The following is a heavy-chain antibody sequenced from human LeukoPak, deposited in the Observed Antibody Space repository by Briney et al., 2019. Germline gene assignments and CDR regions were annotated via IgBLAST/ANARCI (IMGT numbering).Heavy chain of an antibody. CDR1: GFTFSSYT. CDR2: ISGSGGST. CDR3: ARDLVGVVPAAEFIYYFDY. J-gene: IGHJ4*02. Sequence: GGSLRLSCAASGFTFSSYTMTWVRQAPGKGLEWVSAISGSGGSTYYADSVKGRFTISRDNAKNTLYLQMNSLRAEDTAVYYCARDLVGVVPAAEFIYYFDYWGQGTLVTVSS. V-gene: IGHV3-23*01. D-gene: IGHD2-2*01.